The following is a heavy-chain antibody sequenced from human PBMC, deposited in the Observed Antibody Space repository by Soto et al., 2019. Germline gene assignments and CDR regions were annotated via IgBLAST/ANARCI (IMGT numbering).Heavy chain of an antibody. Sequence: PGGSLRLSCAASGFTFSSYWMHWVRQAPGKGLVWVSRINSDGSSTSYADSVKGRFTISRDNAKNTLYLQMNSLRAEDTAVYYCARDIVGYCSGGSCYSHAFDIWGQGTMVTVSS. CDR2: INSDGSST. J-gene: IGHJ3*02. CDR3: ARDIVGYCSGGSCYSHAFDI. V-gene: IGHV3-74*01. CDR1: GFTFSSYW. D-gene: IGHD2-15*01.